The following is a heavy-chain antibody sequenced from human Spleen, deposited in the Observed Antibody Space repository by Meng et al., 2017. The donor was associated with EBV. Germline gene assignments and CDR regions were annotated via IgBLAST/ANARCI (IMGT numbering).Heavy chain of an antibody. CDR3: VRLVGDFYADY. CDR2: IYYSGST. J-gene: IGHJ4*02. Sequence: QEPLRASGPGLVKPSETLSLTCSVSAGSMRTNIYYWGWIRQPPGKGPEYIGSIYYSGSTFYNPSLKSRVTMSVDTSKNQFSLRLSSVTAADTAVYYCVRLVGDFYADYWGQGNLVTVSS. CDR1: AGSMRTNIYY. V-gene: IGHV4-39*01. D-gene: IGHD3-10*01.